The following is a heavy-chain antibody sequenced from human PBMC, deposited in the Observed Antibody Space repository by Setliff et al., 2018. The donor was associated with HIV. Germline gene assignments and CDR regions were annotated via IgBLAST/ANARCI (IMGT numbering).Heavy chain of an antibody. CDR1: GFTFSNSW. V-gene: IGHV3-74*01. Sequence: GGSLRLSCAASGFTFSNSWMNWVRQVPGKGPVWVSCISNDETTTNYADSVKGRFTVSRDNAKNTVYLQMNSLRAEDTAVYYCVRGPIHGGFDFWGQGALVTVSS. CDR3: VRGPIHGGFDF. D-gene: IGHD3-16*01. CDR2: ISNDETTT. J-gene: IGHJ4*02.